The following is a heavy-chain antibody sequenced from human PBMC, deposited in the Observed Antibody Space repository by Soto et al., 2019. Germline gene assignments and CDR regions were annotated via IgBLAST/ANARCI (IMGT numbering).Heavy chain of an antibody. J-gene: IGHJ2*01. Sequence: QVQLVESGGGVVQPGRSLRLSCAASGFTFSSYGMHWVRQAPGKGLEWVAVISYDGSNKYYADSVKGRFTISRDNSKNTLYLQMNSLRAEDMAVYYCAKGLGGLDLWGRGTLVTVSS. D-gene: IGHD3-16*01. CDR3: AKGLGGLDL. CDR2: ISYDGSNK. V-gene: IGHV3-30*18. CDR1: GFTFSSYG.